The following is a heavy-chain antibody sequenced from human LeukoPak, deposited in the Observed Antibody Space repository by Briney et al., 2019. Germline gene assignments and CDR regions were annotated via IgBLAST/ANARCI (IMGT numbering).Heavy chain of an antibody. V-gene: IGHV3-71*01. CDR2: IRSNTYSATT. D-gene: IGHD3-10*01. J-gene: IGHJ6*04. CDR3: GRADFYGSGSPISLDV. Sequence: GGSLRLSCAASGFTFSDYYMSWVRQAPGKGLEWVTFIRSNTYSATTEYAASVKGRFTISRDDSKSIAYLQMNSLKTEDTAVYYCGRADFYGSGSPISLDVWGKGTTVTVSS. CDR1: GFTFSDYY.